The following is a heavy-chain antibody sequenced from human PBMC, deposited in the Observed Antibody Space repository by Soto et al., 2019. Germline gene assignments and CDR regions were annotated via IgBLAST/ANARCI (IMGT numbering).Heavy chain of an antibody. J-gene: IGHJ6*02. CDR2: IIPIFGTA. CDR1: GGTFSSYA. D-gene: IGHD2-21*02. CDR3: ARVGGDGTGYYYGMDV. Sequence: QVQLVQSGAEGQKPGSSVKVSCKASGGTFSSYAISWVRQAPGQGLEWMGGIIPIFGTANYAQKFQGRVTFTADESTSTAYTELSSLGSEDTAVYYCARVGGDGTGYYYGMDVWGQGTTVTVSS. V-gene: IGHV1-69*01.